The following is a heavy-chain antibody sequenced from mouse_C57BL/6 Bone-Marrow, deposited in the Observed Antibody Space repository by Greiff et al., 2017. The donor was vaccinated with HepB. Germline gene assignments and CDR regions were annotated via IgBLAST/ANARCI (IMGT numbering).Heavy chain of an antibody. CDR3: ARGGTTVGRPGGFAY. J-gene: IGHJ3*01. CDR2: IWGVGST. CDR1: GFSLTSYG. D-gene: IGHD1-1*01. Sequence: QVTLKVSGPGLVAPSQSLSITCTVSGFSLTSYGVDWVRQSPGKGLAWLGVIWGVGSTNYNSALKSSLSISKDNSKSQVCLKMNSLQTDDTAMYYGARGGTTVGRPGGFAYWGQGTLVTVSA. V-gene: IGHV2-6*01.